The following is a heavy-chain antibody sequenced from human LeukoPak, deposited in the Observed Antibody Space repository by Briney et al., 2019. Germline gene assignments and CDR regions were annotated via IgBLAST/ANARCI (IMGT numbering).Heavy chain of an antibody. V-gene: IGHV3-53*01. CDR2: IYSGGST. CDR3: ARDSGGSTSCCNFDY. CDR1: GFTFSSYA. Sequence: GGSLRLSCAASGFTFSSYAMSWVRQAPGKGLEWVSVIYSGGSTYYADSVKGRFTISRDNSKNTLYLQMNSLRAEDTAVYYCARDSGGSTSCCNFDYWGQGTLVTVSS. D-gene: IGHD2-2*01. J-gene: IGHJ4*02.